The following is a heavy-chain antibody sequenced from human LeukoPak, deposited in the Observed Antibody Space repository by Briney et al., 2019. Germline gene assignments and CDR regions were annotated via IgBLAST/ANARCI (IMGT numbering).Heavy chain of an antibody. CDR3: ARDPIYSSSSYSFDY. CDR1: GYTFTSYG. CDR2: ISAYNGNT. V-gene: IGHV1-18*01. Sequence: ASVKVSCKASGYTFTSYGISWVRQAPGQGLEWMGWISAYNGNTNYAQKLQGRVTMTTDTSTSTAYMELRSLRSEDTAVYYCARDPIYSSSSYSFDYWGQGTLVTVSS. J-gene: IGHJ4*02. D-gene: IGHD6-6*01.